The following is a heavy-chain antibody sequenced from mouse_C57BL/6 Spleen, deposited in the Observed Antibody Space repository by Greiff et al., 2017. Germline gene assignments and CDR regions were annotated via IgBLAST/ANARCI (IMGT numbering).Heavy chain of an antibody. J-gene: IGHJ4*01. D-gene: IGHD2-12*01. Sequence: EVQLQQSGPELVKPGASVKISCKASGYTFTDYYMNWVKQSHGKSLEWIGDINPNNGGTSYNQKFKGKATLTVDKSSSTAYMELRSLTSEDSAVYYCARSDYSNDSDYAMDYWGQGTSVTVSS. CDR3: ARSDYSNDSDYAMDY. V-gene: IGHV1-26*01. CDR2: INPNNGGT. CDR1: GYTFTDYY.